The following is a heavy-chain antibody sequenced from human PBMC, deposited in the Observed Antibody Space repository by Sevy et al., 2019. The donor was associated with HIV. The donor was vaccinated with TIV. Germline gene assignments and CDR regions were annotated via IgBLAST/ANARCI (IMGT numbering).Heavy chain of an antibody. CDR2: IYYSGST. Sequence: SETLSLTSTVSGGSISSYYWSWIRQPPGKGLEWIGYIYYSGSTNYNPSLKSRVTISVDTSKNQFSLKLSSVTAADTAVYYCARGNIVLVPAASYYYGMDVWGQGTTVTVSS. D-gene: IGHD2-2*01. J-gene: IGHJ6*02. CDR3: ARGNIVLVPAASYYYGMDV. CDR1: GGSISSYY. V-gene: IGHV4-59*01.